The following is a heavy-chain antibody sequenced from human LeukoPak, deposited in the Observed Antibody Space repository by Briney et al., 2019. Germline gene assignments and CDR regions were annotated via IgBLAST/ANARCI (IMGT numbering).Heavy chain of an antibody. J-gene: IGHJ6*03. D-gene: IGHD4-23*01. CDR3: TKEMYGGNSGYYYYYMDV. CDR2: IRYDGSNK. Sequence: PGGSLRLSCAASGFTFSSYGMHWVRQAPGKGLEWVAFIRYDGSNKYYADSVKGRFTISRDNSKNTLYLQMNSLRAEDTAVYCCTKEMYGGNSGYYYYYMDVWGKGTTVTISS. V-gene: IGHV3-30*02. CDR1: GFTFSSYG.